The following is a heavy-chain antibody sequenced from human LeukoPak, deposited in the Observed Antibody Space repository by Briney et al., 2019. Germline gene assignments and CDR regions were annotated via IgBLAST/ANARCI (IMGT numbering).Heavy chain of an antibody. Sequence: GGSLRLSCAASGFTFSSYSMNWVRQAPGKGLEWVSYISSSSSTIYYADSVKGRFTISRDNAKNSLYLQMNSLRADDTAIYYCAKDPNGDYIGTFDIWGQGTMVIVS. CDR1: GFTFSSYS. D-gene: IGHD4-17*01. CDR2: ISSSSSTI. CDR3: AKDPNGDYIGTFDI. J-gene: IGHJ3*02. V-gene: IGHV3-48*04.